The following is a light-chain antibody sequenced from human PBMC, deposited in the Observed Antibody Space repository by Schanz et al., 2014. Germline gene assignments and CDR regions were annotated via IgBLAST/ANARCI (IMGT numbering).Light chain of an antibody. CDR3: AAWDDSLNGV. CDR2: EGS. Sequence: QSALTQPPSASGSPGQSVTISCTGTSSDVGGYNYVSWYQQHPGKAPKLMIYEGSKRPSGVSNRFSGSKSGSTASLTISGLQAEDEADYYCAAWDDSLNGVFGGGTKLTVL. CDR1: SSDVGGYNY. V-gene: IGLV2-8*01. J-gene: IGLJ2*01.